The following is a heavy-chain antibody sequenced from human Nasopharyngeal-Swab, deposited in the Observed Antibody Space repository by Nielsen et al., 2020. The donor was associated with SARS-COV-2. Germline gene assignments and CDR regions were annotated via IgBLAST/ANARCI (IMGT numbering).Heavy chain of an antibody. CDR1: GFSFSTYW. CDR2: IKQDGSEK. V-gene: IGHV3-7*03. J-gene: IGHJ6*03. CDR3: ARQGVFVPAYFHQYYMDV. Sequence: GGSLRLSCAASGFSFSTYWMTWVRKAPGKGLDWLANIKQDGSEKYYVDSVKGRFTVSRDNPKNLLYLQVNSLRAEDTAVYYCARQGVFVPAYFHQYYMDVWGKGTTVTVSS. D-gene: IGHD3-16*02.